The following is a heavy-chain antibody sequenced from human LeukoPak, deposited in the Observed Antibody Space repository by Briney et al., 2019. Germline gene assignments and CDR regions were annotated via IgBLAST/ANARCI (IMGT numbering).Heavy chain of an antibody. CDR1: GYTFTSYD. V-gene: IGHV1-8*01. CDR2: MNPNSGNT. Sequence: ASVKVSCKASGYTFTSYDINWVRQATGQGLEWMGWMNPNSGNTGYAQKFQGRVTMTRNTSISTAYMELSSLRSEDTAVYFCARKGPANYYYYYMDVWGKGATVTVSS. D-gene: IGHD2-2*01. CDR3: ARKGPANYYYYYMDV. J-gene: IGHJ6*03.